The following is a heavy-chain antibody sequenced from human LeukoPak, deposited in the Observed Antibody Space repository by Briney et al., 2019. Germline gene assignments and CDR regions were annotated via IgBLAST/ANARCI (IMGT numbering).Heavy chain of an antibody. CDR2: IYHSGST. J-gene: IGHJ4*02. Sequence: SSETLSLTCAVSGGSISSSNWWSWVRQPPGKGLEWIGEIYHSGSTNYNPSLKSRVTISVDKSKNQFSLKLSSVTAADTAVYYCARSGPMVRGVNYWGQGTLVTVSS. CDR1: GGSISSSNW. D-gene: IGHD3-10*01. CDR3: ARSGPMVRGVNY. V-gene: IGHV4-4*02.